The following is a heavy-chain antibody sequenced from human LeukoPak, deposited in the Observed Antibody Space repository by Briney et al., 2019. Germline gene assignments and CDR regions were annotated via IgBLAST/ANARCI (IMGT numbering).Heavy chain of an antibody. Sequence: GGSLRLSCAASGFTFSSYWMSWVRQAPGKGLVWVSRIYSDGTNTIYADSVKGRFTISRDNAKNTLFLQMNSLRAEDTAVYYCVRDSYYHMDVWGQGTTVTVSS. CDR2: IYSDGTNT. V-gene: IGHV3-74*01. CDR1: GFTFSSYW. CDR3: VRDSYYHMDV. J-gene: IGHJ6*02.